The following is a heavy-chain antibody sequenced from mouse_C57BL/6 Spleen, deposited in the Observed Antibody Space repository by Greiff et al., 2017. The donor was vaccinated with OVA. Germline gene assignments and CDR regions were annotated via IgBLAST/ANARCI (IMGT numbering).Heavy chain of an antibody. V-gene: IGHV1-53*01. CDR2: INPSNGGT. J-gene: IGHJ3*01. CDR1: GYTFTSYW. Sequence: VQLQQPGTELVKPGASVKLSCKASGYTFTSYWMHWVKQRPGQGLEWIGNINPSNGGTKYNAKFKSKATLTVDKSSSTAYMQLSSLTSEDSAVYSCARGGDSNYPFAYWGQGTLVTVSA. CDR3: ARGGDSNYPFAY. D-gene: IGHD2-5*01.